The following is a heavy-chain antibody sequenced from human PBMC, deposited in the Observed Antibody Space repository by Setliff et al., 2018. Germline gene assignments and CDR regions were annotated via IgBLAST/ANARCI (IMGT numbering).Heavy chain of an antibody. V-gene: IGHV4-39*07. Sequence: SETLSLTCNVSGGPISTSNYHWGWVRQPPGKGLEWIANIYFNGDTVKQPFLKSRVTISIDTSKNQFSLGLSSVIVADSATYYCVRVRVVQGYYEFDSWGQGALVTVPQ. CDR2: IYFNGDT. D-gene: IGHD3-16*01. CDR3: VRVRVVQGYYEFDS. J-gene: IGHJ4*02. CDR1: GGPISTSNYH.